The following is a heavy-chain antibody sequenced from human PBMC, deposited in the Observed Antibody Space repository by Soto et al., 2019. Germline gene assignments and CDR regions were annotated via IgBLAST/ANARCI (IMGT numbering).Heavy chain of an antibody. D-gene: IGHD2-15*01. Sequence: GGSLRLSCAASGFTSSNYGMHWVRQVPGQRPVWVSRINSDGSSTAYADSVQGRFTISRDNAKNTLYLQMNSLRADDTAVYYCKSEVPLQKYSWGPRVLVTVSS. CDR1: GFTSSNYG. J-gene: IGHJ1*01. V-gene: IGHV3-74*01. CDR2: INSDGSST. CDR3: KSEVPLQKYS.